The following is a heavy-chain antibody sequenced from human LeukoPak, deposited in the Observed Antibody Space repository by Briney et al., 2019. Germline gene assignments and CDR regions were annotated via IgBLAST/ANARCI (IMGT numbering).Heavy chain of an antibody. J-gene: IGHJ4*02. CDR3: ARGKYTSFDN. CDR2: TYYRSKWSF. V-gene: IGHV6-1*01. Sequence: SQTLSPTCAISGDSIFTNNVAWNWLRQSPSRGLEWLGRTYYRSKWSFDYAVSVKSRITINADTSKNQFSLQLSSVTPEDTAVYYCARGKYTSFDNWGQGTLVTVSS. CDR1: GDSIFTNNVA. D-gene: IGHD6-6*01.